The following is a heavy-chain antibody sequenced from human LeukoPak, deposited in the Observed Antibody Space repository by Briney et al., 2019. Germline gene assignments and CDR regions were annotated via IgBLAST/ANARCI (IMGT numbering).Heavy chain of an antibody. CDR3: ARVPYYYDSSGYPPL. D-gene: IGHD3-22*01. Sequence: ASVKVSCKASGGTFSSYTISWVRQAPGQGLEWMGRIIPILGIANYAQKFQGRVTITADKSTNTAYVELSSLRSEDTAVYYCARVPYYYDSSGYPPLWGQGTLVTVSS. CDR1: GGTFSSYT. CDR2: IIPILGIA. J-gene: IGHJ4*02. V-gene: IGHV1-69*02.